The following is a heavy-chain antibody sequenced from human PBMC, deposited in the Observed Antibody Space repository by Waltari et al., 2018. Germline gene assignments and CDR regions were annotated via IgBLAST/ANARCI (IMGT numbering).Heavy chain of an antibody. CDR3: ARHNLKNSGGWSGGY. CDR1: GGSLSSYH. D-gene: IGHD2-15*01. CDR2: IYASGDT. J-gene: IGHJ4*02. Sequence: QVQLQESGPGLVKPSETLSLICTVSGGSLSSYHWSWIRPPAGKGLEWIGRIYASGDTNYNPSLKSRVTMSVDTSKNQFSLKLTSVTAADTAVYYCARHNLKNSGGWSGGYWGQGTLVIVSS. V-gene: IGHV4-4*07.